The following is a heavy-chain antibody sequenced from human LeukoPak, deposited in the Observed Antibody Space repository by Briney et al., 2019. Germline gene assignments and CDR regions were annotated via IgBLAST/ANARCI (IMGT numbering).Heavy chain of an antibody. CDR2: ISAYNGNT. CDR3: ARALLETYYNYVWGSYRDAFDI. V-gene: IGHV1-18*04. D-gene: IGHD3-16*02. CDR1: GYTFTGYY. Sequence: GASVKVSCKASGYTFTGYYMHWVRQAPGQGLEWMGWISAYNGNTNYAQKLQGRVTMTTDTSTSTAYMELRSLRSDDTAVYYCARALLETYYNYVWGSYRDAFDIWGQGTMVTVSS. J-gene: IGHJ3*02.